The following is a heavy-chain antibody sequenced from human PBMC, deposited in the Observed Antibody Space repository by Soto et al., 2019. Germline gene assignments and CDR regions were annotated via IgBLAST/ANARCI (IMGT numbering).Heavy chain of an antibody. Sequence: EVQLVESGGGLVQPGGSLRLSCAASGFTFSSYEMNWVRQAPGKGLEWVSYISSSGSTIYYADSVKGRFTISRDNAKNSLYLQMNSLRAEDTAVYYCARASIAVAGSFDYWGQGTLVTVSS. D-gene: IGHD6-19*01. CDR3: ARASIAVAGSFDY. J-gene: IGHJ4*02. CDR1: GFTFSSYE. V-gene: IGHV3-48*03. CDR2: ISSSGSTI.